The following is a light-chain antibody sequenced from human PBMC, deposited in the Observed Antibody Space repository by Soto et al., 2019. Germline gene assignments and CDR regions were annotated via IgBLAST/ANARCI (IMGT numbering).Light chain of an antibody. Sequence: EIVMTQSPATLSVSPGERATLSCLASQSVNSNYLAWYQQKPGQAPRLLIYGASSRATGIPDRFSGSGSGTDFTLTSSRLEPEDFAVYYCQQYGSSPITFGQGTRLEIK. J-gene: IGKJ5*01. V-gene: IGKV3-20*01. CDR1: QSVNSNY. CDR3: QQYGSSPIT. CDR2: GAS.